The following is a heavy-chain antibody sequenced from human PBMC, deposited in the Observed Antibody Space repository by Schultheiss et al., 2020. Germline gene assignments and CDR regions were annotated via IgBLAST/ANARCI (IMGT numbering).Heavy chain of an antibody. D-gene: IGHD3-9*01. V-gene: IGHV3-15*01. CDR2: IKSKTDGGTT. J-gene: IGHJ4*02. CDR1: GFTFSNAW. Sequence: GGSLRLSCAASGFTFSNAWMSWVRQAPGKGLEWVGRIKSKTDGGTTDYAAPVKGRFTISRDDSKNTLYLQMNSLKTEDTAVYYCTTDAGGTRYDILTGKNGYWGQGTLVTVSS. CDR3: TTDAGGTRYDILTGKNGY.